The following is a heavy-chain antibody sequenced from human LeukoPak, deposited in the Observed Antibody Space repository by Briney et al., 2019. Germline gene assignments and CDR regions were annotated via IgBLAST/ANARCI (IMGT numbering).Heavy chain of an antibody. D-gene: IGHD2-15*01. CDR2: ISGYNGNA. J-gene: IGHJ4*02. V-gene: IGHV1-18*01. CDR3: ARENFPTIRGYCTGGSCALDF. Sequence: ASVKVSCKASGYTFSSYGISWVRQAPGQGLEWLGWISGYNGNANYAQKLQGRVTMTTDTSTSTADMELGSLRSDDTAVYYCARENFPTIRGYCTGGSCALDFWGQGTLVTVSS. CDR1: GYTFSSYG.